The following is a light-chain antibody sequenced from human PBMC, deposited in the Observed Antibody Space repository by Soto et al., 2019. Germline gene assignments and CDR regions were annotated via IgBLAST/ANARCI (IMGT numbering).Light chain of an antibody. Sequence: QSVLTQPASVSGSPGQSITISCTGTSSDVGGYNYVSWYQQHPGKAPKLMIYDVSNRPSGVSNRFSGSKSGNTASLTISGLQAEDEADYYCSSNTSSSIYVFGTGTQLTVL. CDR2: DVS. J-gene: IGLJ1*01. CDR3: SSNTSSSIYV. V-gene: IGLV2-14*01. CDR1: SSDVGGYNY.